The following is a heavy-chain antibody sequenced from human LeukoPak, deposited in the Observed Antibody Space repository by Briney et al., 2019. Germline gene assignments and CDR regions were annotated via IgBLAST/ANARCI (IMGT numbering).Heavy chain of an antibody. V-gene: IGHV4-4*07. J-gene: IGHJ3*02. Sequence: PSETLSLTCTVSGGSISSYYCSWIRQPAGKGLEWIGRIYTSGSTNYNPSLKSRVTMSVDTSKNQFSLKLSSVTAADTAVYYCARGGGSWYYDSSGHDAFDIWGQGTMVTVSS. D-gene: IGHD3-22*01. CDR1: GGSISSYY. CDR2: IYTSGST. CDR3: ARGGGSWYYDSSGHDAFDI.